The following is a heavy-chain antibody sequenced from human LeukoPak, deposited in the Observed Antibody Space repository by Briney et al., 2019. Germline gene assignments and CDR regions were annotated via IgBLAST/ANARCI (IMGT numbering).Heavy chain of an antibody. CDR3: PRRYSSFHITPLGYFDY. D-gene: IGHD5-12*01. CDR1: GYTFTSNW. Sequence: GESLKISCKGSGYTFTSNWIGWVRQMPGKGLEWMGIIYPGDSETRYSPSFQGQVTISADKSISTAYLQWSSLKASYTAMYFSPRRYSSFHITPLGYFDYWGQGTLVTVSS. J-gene: IGHJ4*02. CDR2: IYPGDSET. V-gene: IGHV5-51*01.